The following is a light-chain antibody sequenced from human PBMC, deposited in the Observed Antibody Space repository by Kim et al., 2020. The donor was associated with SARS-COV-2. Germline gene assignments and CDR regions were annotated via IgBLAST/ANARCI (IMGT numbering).Light chain of an antibody. Sequence: SYELTQPPSVSVSPGQTASITCSGDKLGDKYVFWYQQKPGQSPVLVIYQDTNRPSGIPERFSASNSGNTATLTISGTQATDEADYYCQAWDSGTAVVFGG. CDR2: QDT. CDR3: QAWDSGTAVV. J-gene: IGLJ2*01. CDR1: KLGDKY. V-gene: IGLV3-1*01.